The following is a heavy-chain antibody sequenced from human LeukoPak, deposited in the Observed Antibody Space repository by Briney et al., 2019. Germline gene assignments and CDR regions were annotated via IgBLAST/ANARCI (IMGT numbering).Heavy chain of an antibody. CDR1: GFTFSSYG. CDR3: AKVGMVQDYVDV. Sequence: GGSLRLSCAAPGFTFSSYGMHWVRQAPGKGLEWVAFIRYDGSNKYYADSVKGRFTISRDNSKNTLFMQMNSLRPEDTAVYYCAKVGMVQDYVDVWGKGTTVTVSS. J-gene: IGHJ6*03. D-gene: IGHD4/OR15-4a*01. V-gene: IGHV3-30*02. CDR2: IRYDGSNK.